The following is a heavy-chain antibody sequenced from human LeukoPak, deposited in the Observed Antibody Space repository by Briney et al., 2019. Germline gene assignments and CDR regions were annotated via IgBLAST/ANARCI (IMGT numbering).Heavy chain of an antibody. CDR2: ISGSGANT. CDR3: AKDPELERLLTNWFDP. CDR1: GFTFSSYA. J-gene: IGHJ5*02. Sequence: PGGSLRLSCAASGFTFSSYAMSWVRQGPGKGLEWVSAISGSGANTYYADSVKGRFTISRDNSKNTLYLQMNSLRAEDTAVYYCAKDPELERLLTNWFDPRGQGTLVTVSS. V-gene: IGHV3-23*01. D-gene: IGHD1-1*01.